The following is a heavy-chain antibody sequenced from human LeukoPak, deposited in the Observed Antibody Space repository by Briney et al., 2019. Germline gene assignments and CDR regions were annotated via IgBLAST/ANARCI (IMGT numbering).Heavy chain of an antibody. V-gene: IGHV1-8*02. Sequence: GASVKVSCKASGGTFSSYAINWVRQATGQGLEWMGWMNPNSGNTGYAQKFQGRVTMTRNTSISTAYMELSSLRSEDTAVYYCARVPYSRRVDYWGQGTLVTVSS. J-gene: IGHJ4*02. D-gene: IGHD6-13*01. CDR2: MNPNSGNT. CDR1: GGTFSSYA. CDR3: ARVPYSRRVDY.